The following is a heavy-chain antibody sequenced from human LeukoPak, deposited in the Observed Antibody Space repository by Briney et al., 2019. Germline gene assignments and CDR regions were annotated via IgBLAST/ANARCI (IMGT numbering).Heavy chain of an antibody. D-gene: IGHD1-26*01. J-gene: IGHJ6*02. V-gene: IGHV3-53*01. CDR3: ARGAGSYYYGMDV. CDR2: IYSGGSP. Sequence: GGSLRLSCAASGFTFSSYWMSWVRQAPGKGLEWVSVIYSGGSPYFADSVKGRFTISRDNSKNTLYLQMNSLRAEDTAVYYCARGAGSYYYGMDVWGQGTTVTVSS. CDR1: GFTFSSYW.